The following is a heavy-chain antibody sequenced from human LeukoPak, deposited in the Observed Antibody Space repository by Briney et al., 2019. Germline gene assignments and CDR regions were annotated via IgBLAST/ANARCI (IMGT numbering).Heavy chain of an antibody. CDR2: IIPIFGTA. V-gene: IGHV1-69*06. Sequence: SVTVSFKASGGTFSIYAISWVRQAPGQGLEWMGGIIPIFGTANYAQKFQGRVTITADKSTSTAYMELSSLRSEDTAVYYCARAVGATGYYYYMDVWGKGTTVTVSS. D-gene: IGHD1-26*01. J-gene: IGHJ6*03. CDR1: GGTFSIYA. CDR3: ARAVGATGYYYYMDV.